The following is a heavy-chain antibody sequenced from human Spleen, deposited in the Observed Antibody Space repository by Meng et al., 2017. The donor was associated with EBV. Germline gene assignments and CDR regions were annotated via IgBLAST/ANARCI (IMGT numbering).Heavy chain of an antibody. J-gene: IGHJ4*02. D-gene: IGHD5/OR15-5a*01. CDR1: GYSIRFFYY. Sequence: QLQLLDAGPGHVRPSASLSFTCTVSGYSIRFFYYWAGLRQTPGRGLEWIGSVHYSGRTYYSPSFKSRITVSVDTSRNHFSLRLASVTAADTALYFCARPLPSIVSPRLDPFGDWGQGTLVTVSS. V-gene: IGHV4-39*02. CDR2: VHYSGRT. CDR3: ARPLPSIVSPRLDPFGD.